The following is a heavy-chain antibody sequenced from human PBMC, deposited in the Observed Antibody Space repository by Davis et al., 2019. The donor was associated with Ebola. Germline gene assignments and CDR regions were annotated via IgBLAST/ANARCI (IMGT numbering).Heavy chain of an antibody. CDR2: IRFDGSDK. D-gene: IGHD3-3*01. CDR3: AKSGLSFGVVKYHYGMDV. V-gene: IGHV3-30*02. J-gene: IGHJ6*04. CDR1: GFTFSSFG. Sequence: GGSLRLSCAASGFTFSSFGIHWVRQVPGKGLEWVAFIRFDGSDKSYGNSVKGRFTISRDNSKKTLYLQMNSLRAEDTAVYYCAKSGLSFGVVKYHYGMDVWGKGTTVTVSS.